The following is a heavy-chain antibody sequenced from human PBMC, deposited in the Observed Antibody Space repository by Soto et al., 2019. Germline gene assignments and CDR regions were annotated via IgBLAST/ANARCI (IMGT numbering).Heavy chain of an antibody. J-gene: IGHJ4*02. CDR1: GFTFSSYA. CDR3: AKRSSSSPFDY. CDR2: ISGSDDST. V-gene: IGHV3-23*01. D-gene: IGHD6-6*01. Sequence: EVQLLESGGGLVQPGESLRLSCAASGFTFSSYAMSWVRQAPGKGLEWVSVISGSDDSTYYADSVKGRFTISRDNSKNTRYRQMNSLRAEDKAVYSCAKRSSSSPFDYWGQGTLVTVSS.